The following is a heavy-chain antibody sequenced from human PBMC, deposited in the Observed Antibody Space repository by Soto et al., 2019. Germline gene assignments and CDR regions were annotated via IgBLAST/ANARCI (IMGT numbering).Heavy chain of an antibody. J-gene: IGHJ4*02. CDR3: AGYGSGSYYNAEPFDY. D-gene: IGHD3-10*01. CDR2: IIPIFGTA. CDR1: GGTFSSYA. V-gene: IGHV1-69*01. Sequence: QVQLVQSGAEVKKPGSSVKVSCKASGGTFSSYAISWVRQAPGQGLEWMGWIIPIFGTANYAQKFQGRVTITADESTSTAYMELSSLRSEDTAVYYCAGYGSGSYYNAEPFDYWGQGTLVTVSS.